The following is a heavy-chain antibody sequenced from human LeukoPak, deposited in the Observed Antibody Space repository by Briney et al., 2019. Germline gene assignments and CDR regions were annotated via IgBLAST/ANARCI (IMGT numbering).Heavy chain of an antibody. CDR1: GGSISSSSYY. CDR3: ARGGYTEGLDDY. D-gene: IGHD5-24*01. Sequence: PWETLSLTCTVSGGSISSSSYYWGWLRQPPGTGLEWVGSIYYSGSTYYNPSLKSRVTISVDTSKNQFSLKLSSVTAADTAVYYCARGGYTEGLDDYWGQGTLVTVSS. V-gene: IGHV4-39*01. J-gene: IGHJ4*02. CDR2: IYYSGST.